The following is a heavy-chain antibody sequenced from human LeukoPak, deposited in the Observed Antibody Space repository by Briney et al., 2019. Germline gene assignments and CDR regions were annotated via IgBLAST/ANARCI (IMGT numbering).Heavy chain of an antibody. D-gene: IGHD4-11*01. CDR3: AKDAQRGFDYSNSLQY. CDR1: GFTFSHFG. CDR2: IWSDGTNE. Sequence: GRSLRLSCAASGFTFSHFGMHWVRQALGKGLEWVAVIWSDGTNEYYADSVKGRFSISRDNSKNTVSLQMNSLRTEDTAVYFCAKDAQRGFDYSNSLQYWGQGTLVTVSS. J-gene: IGHJ4*02. V-gene: IGHV3-33*03.